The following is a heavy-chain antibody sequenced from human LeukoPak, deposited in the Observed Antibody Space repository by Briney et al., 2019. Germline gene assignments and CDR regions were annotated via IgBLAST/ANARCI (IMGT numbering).Heavy chain of an antibody. CDR2: ISGYNGNT. D-gene: IGHD3-10*01. Sequence: ASVKVSCKASGYTFTDYYIHWVRQAPGQGLEWMGWISGYNGNTNYAQKLQGRVTMTTDTSTSTAYMELRSLRSDDTAVYYCAKEQESGIYGMDVWGQGTTVTVSS. CDR1: GYTFTDYY. J-gene: IGHJ6*02. V-gene: IGHV1-18*04. CDR3: AKEQESGIYGMDV.